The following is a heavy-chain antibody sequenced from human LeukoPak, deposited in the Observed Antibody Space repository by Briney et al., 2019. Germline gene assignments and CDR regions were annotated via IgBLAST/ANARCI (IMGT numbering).Heavy chain of an antibody. CDR3: ARGYSSRYYYYMDV. D-gene: IGHD6-13*01. CDR1: GYTFSTYD. J-gene: IGHJ6*03. V-gene: IGHV1-8*01. CDR2: MTPNSGNT. Sequence: ASVKVSCKASGYTFSTYDINWVRQTTGQGLEWMGWMTPNSGNTGYTQKFQGRVTMTRNTSINTAYMELSSLTSEDTAVYYCARGYSSRYYYYMDVWGKGTTVTVSS.